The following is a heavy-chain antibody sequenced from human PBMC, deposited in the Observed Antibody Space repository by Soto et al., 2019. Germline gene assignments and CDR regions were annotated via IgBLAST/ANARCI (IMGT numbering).Heavy chain of an antibody. D-gene: IGHD6-13*01. CDR1: GGSISNLY. J-gene: IGHJ5*02. CDR3: AKRSSSNWFDP. Sequence: PSVTMSLPCTVFGGSISNLYWSWIRQPPGKGLEWIGYIYYSGSTNYNPSLKSRVTISVDTSKNQFSLKLSSVTAADTAVYYCAKRSSSNWFDPWGQGTLVTVSS. V-gene: IGHV4-59*11. CDR2: IYYSGST.